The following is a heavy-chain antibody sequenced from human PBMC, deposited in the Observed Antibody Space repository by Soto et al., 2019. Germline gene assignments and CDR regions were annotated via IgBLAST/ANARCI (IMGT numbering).Heavy chain of an antibody. CDR3: AMTSAAGKNYYGMYV. Sequence: GESLKISCKGSGYSFTSYWIGWVRQMPGKGLEWMGIIYPGDSDTRYSPSFQGQVTISADKSISTASLQWSSLKAPDPAMYYCAMTSAAGKNYYGMYVWGQGTTVTGSS. CDR1: GYSFTSYW. D-gene: IGHD6-13*01. J-gene: IGHJ6*02. CDR2: IYPGDSDT. V-gene: IGHV5-51*01.